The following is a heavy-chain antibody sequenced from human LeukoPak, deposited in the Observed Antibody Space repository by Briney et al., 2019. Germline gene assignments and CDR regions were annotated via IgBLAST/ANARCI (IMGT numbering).Heavy chain of an antibody. Sequence: PGGSLRLSCAASGFTFSSYAMSWVRQAPGKGLEWVSAISGSGGSTYYADSVKGRFTISRDNSKNTLYLQMSSLRPEDTAVYYCAKERAVTTSYSYYMDVWGKGTTVTISS. CDR2: ISGSGGST. CDR3: AKERAVTTSYSYYMDV. V-gene: IGHV3-23*01. CDR1: GFTFSSYA. D-gene: IGHD4-17*01. J-gene: IGHJ6*03.